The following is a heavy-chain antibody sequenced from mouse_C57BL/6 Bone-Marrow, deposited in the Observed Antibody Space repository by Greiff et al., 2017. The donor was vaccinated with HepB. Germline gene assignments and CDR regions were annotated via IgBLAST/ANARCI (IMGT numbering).Heavy chain of an antibody. CDR1: GYTFTSYW. CDR3: ARDDCYYGYFDY. CDR2: IHPNSGST. V-gene: IGHV1-64*01. D-gene: IGHD2-3*01. J-gene: IGHJ2*01. Sequence: VQLQQPGAELVKPGASVKLSCKASGYTFTSYWMHWVKQRPGQGLEWIGMIHPNSGSTNYNEKFKSKATLTVDKSSSTAYMQLSSLTSEDSAVYYCARDDCYYGYFDYWGQGTTLTVSS.